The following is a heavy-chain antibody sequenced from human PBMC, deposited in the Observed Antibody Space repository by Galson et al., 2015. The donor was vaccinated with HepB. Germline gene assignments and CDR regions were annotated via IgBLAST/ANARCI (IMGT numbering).Heavy chain of an antibody. V-gene: IGHV6-1*01. Sequence: CAISEDSVSSNSAAWNWIRQSPSRGLEWLGRTYYRSRWYNDYAVSVNSRIIIAPDTSENQVSLQLSSVTPEDTAVYYCAREVAGTYCFDYWGQGTLVTVSS. D-gene: IGHD6-19*01. CDR3: AREVAGTYCFDY. CDR2: TYYRSRWYN. J-gene: IGHJ4*02. CDR1: EDSVSSNSAA.